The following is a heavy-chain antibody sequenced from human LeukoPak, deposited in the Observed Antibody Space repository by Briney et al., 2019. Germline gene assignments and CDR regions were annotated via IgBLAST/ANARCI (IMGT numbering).Heavy chain of an antibody. CDR3: ARGTDRSKIAY. Sequence: GRSLRLSCAASGFTFSSYAMHWVRQAPGKGLEWVAVISYDGSNKYYADSVKGRFTISRDNSKNTLYLQMNSLRAEDTAVYYCARGTDRSKIAYWGQGTLVTVSS. CDR1: GFTFSSYA. V-gene: IGHV3-30*04. CDR2: ISYDGSNK. J-gene: IGHJ4*02. D-gene: IGHD3-22*01.